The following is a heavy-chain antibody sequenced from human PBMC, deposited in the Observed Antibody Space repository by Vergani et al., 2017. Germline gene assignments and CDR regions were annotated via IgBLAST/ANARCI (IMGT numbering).Heavy chain of an antibody. J-gene: IGHJ3*02. CDR2: IYTSGST. Sequence: QVQLQESGPGLVKPSETLSLTCTVSGGSISSYYWSWIRQPAGKGLEWIGRIYTSGSTNYNPSLKSRVTMSVDTSKNQFSLQLNSVTPEDTAVYYCARLDGIAAAGGDAFDIWGQGTMVTVSS. CDR3: ARLDGIAAAGGDAFDI. V-gene: IGHV4-4*07. D-gene: IGHD6-13*01. CDR1: GGSISSYY.